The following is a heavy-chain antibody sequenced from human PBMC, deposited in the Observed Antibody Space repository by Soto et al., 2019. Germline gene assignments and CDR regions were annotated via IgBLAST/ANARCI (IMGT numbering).Heavy chain of an antibody. J-gene: IGHJ4*02. V-gene: IGHV1-69*01. D-gene: IGHD3-22*01. CDR2: IIPVFGLV. CDR3: ARGGSGYTWFNEF. CDR1: GGTPSNSA. Sequence: QVHLLLQSGAEVKKPGSSVKVSCKASGGTPSNSAISWVRQAPGQGLEWMGGIIPVFGLVKYAQNFQGRVTITADESTNTAYMELSSLRPEDTAVYYCARGGSGYTWFNEFWGQGTLVTVSS.